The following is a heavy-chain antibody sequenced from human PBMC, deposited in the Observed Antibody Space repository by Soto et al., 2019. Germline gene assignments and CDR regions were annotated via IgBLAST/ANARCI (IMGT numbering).Heavy chain of an antibody. Sequence: SETLSLTCAVSGASISGSYYYWAWLRQSPGKGPEWIGSVFYTGFTSYNPSLESRVSVSVDTSKSQLSLKLSAVTAADTAVYYCATSQKGYNWNYFDHWGQGALVTVSS. CDR3: ATSQKGYNWNYFDH. CDR2: VFYTGFT. V-gene: IGHV4-39*01. J-gene: IGHJ4*02. D-gene: IGHD1-20*01. CDR1: GASISGSYYY.